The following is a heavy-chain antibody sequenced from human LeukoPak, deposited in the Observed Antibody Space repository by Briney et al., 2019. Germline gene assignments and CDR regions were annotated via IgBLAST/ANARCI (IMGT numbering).Heavy chain of an antibody. J-gene: IGHJ4*02. D-gene: IGHD3-10*01. V-gene: IGHV3-66*04. Sequence: GGSLRLSCAASGFSVSSNYMSWVRQAPGKGLEWVSVIHSGGSTYYADSVKGRLTISRDKSKNTLYLQMNSLRAEDTAVYYCTRHRGLLWSTSWGQGTLVTVSS. CDR2: IHSGGST. CDR1: GFSVSSNY. CDR3: TRHRGLLWSTS.